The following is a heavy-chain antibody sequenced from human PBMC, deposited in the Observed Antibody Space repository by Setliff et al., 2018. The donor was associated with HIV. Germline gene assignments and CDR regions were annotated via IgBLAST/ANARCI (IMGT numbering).Heavy chain of an antibody. CDR1: GFTFSNFA. CDR3: AKDKYYDILTGYFTD. Sequence: GGSLRLSCAASGFTFSNFAMSWVRQAPGKGLEWVSAISASGTTTEYADSVKGRLTISRDNSKNTLYLQMNSLRTDDTAIYYCAKDKYYDILTGYFTDWGQGTLVTVSS. J-gene: IGHJ4*02. CDR2: ISASGTTT. V-gene: IGHV3-23*01. D-gene: IGHD3-9*01.